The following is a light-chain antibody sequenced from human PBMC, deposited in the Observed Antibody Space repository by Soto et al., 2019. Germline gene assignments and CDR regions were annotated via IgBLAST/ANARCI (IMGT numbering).Light chain of an antibody. CDR2: GAS. J-gene: IGKJ5*01. CDR3: QQHFNGPIT. V-gene: IGKV3-11*01. Sequence: EIVLTQSPATLSLSPGERATLSCRASQSISSFLAWYQQKPGQAPRLLIYGASNRATGIPARFSGSGSGTDLTLTISSLEPEDFAVYYCQQHFNGPITFGQGTRLEIK. CDR1: QSISSF.